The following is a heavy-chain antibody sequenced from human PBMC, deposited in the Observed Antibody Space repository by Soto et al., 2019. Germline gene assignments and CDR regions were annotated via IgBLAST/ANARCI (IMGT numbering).Heavy chain of an antibody. CDR3: AKDRARENQTPYGMDV. CDR2: IRGRGDHR. D-gene: IGHD2-2*01. Sequence: EMQLLESGGGLGQPGGSLRLSCVASTITVYHFAAMSWVRQTPERGLEWVSTIRGRGDHRYYADSVKVRFTISRDNSKNRLDLQMDGLRVDATAVYYCAKDRARENQTPYGMDVLGQGATGTV. CDR1: TITVYHFAA. V-gene: IGHV3-23*01. J-gene: IGHJ6*02.